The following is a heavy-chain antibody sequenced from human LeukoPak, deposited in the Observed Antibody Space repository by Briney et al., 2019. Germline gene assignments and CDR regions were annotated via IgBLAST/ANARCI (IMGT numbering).Heavy chain of an antibody. CDR3: ARGRDGDNYFDY. J-gene: IGHJ4*02. CDR2: INHSGST. CDR1: GGSFSVYY. Sequence: SETLSLTCAVYGGSFSVYYWSWIRQPPGKGLEWIGEINHSGSTNYNPSLKSRVTISVDTSKNQFSLKLSSVTAADTAVYYCARGRDGDNYFDYWGQGTLVTVSS. V-gene: IGHV4-34*01. D-gene: IGHD4-17*01.